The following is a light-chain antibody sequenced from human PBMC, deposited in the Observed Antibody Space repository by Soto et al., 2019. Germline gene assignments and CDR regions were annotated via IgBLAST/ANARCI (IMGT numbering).Light chain of an antibody. CDR1: QSVGTY. Sequence: ETVLTQSPATLSLSPGERATLSCRASQSVGTYLAWYQQRPGQAPRLLIYGASNRATGIPARFSGSGSGTAFTPTISSLEPEDFAVYYCQPRIHWPPFTFGPGTKVDLK. CDR2: GAS. V-gene: IGKV3-11*01. J-gene: IGKJ3*01. CDR3: QPRIHWPPFT.